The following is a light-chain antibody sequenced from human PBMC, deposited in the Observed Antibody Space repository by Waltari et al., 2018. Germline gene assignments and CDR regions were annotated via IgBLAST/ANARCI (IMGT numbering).Light chain of an antibody. CDR2: KDN. Sequence: SYELTQPPSVSVSPGQTARNTCPGHALPRPDGFWYQQKPGQAPILVIYKDNDRPSGIAERFSGSSSGTTVTLTISGVQAEDEADYYCQSTDSSGTSWVFGGGTKLTVL. CDR1: ALPRPD. V-gene: IGLV3-25*03. J-gene: IGLJ3*02. CDR3: QSTDSSGTSWV.